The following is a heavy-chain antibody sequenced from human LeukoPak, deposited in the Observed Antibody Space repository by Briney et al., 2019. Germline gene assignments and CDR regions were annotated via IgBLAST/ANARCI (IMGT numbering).Heavy chain of an antibody. D-gene: IGHD3-22*01. V-gene: IGHV3-30*01. Sequence: GGSLRLSCAASGFTFSSYAMHWVRQAPGKGLEWVAVISYDGSNKYYADSVKGRSTISRDNSKNTPYLQMNSLRAEDTAVYYCARDPTYYYDSSGYSETRPFDYWGQGTLVTVSS. J-gene: IGHJ4*02. CDR3: ARDPTYYYDSSGYSETRPFDY. CDR2: ISYDGSNK. CDR1: GFTFSSYA.